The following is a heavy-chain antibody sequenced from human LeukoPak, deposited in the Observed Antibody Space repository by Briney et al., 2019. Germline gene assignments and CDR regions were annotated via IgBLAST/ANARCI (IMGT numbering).Heavy chain of an antibody. CDR2: INPSGGGT. CDR1: GYTFTSYY. CDR3: ARDMLAVPSNWFDP. V-gene: IGHV1-46*01. J-gene: IGHJ5*02. Sequence: ASVKVSCKASGYTFTSYYIHWVRQAPGQGLEWMGVINPSGGGTSYAQKFQGRVTMTRDTSTSTVYMDLRSLRSEDTAVCFCARDMLAVPSNWFDPWGQGTLVTVSS. D-gene: IGHD2-8*01.